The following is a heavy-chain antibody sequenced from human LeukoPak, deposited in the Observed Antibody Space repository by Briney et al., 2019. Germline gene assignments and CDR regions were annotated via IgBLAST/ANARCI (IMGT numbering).Heavy chain of an antibody. J-gene: IGHJ3*01. CDR2: IRGSGAVT. D-gene: IGHD7-27*01. V-gene: IGHV3-23*01. Sequence: GGSLRLSCAASGFTFSSHAMNWVRQAPGKGLEWVSSIRGSGAVTYYADSVKGRFTISRDNSKNTMYLQVSSLRAEDTAVYYCAKEHDNRLALGAFDVWGQGTMVNVSS. CDR1: GFTFSSHA. CDR3: AKEHDNRLALGAFDV.